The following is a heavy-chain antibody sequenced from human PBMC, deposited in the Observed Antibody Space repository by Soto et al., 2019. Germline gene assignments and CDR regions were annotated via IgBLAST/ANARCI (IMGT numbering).Heavy chain of an antibody. CDR3: TTDRVGSGLGGLGGF. CDR1: GFIFSNAW. Sequence: EVQLVESGGGLVKPGGCLRLSRATSGFIFSNAWMNWVRQAPGKGLEWVGRIKTKFDGGTTDYAAPVKGRFSISRDDSKDTLYLQMNSLKTEDTAVYYCTTDRVGSGLGGLGGFWGQGTLVTVS. D-gene: IGHD3-10*01. CDR2: IKTKFDGGTT. J-gene: IGHJ4*02. V-gene: IGHV3-15*01.